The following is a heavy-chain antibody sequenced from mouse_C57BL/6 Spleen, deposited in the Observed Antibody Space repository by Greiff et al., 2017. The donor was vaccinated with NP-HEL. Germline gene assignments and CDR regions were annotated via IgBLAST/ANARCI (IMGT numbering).Heavy chain of an antibody. D-gene: IGHD2-4*01. J-gene: IGHJ3*01. CDR3: TRGDYDREGPWFAY. CDR2: ISSGGDYI. CDR1: GFTFSSYA. Sequence: EVQLVESGEGLVKPGGSLKLSCAASGFTFSSYAMSWVRQTPEKRLEWVAYISSGGDYIYYADTVKGRFTISRDNARNTLYLQMSSLKSEDTAMYYCTRGDYDREGPWFAYWGQGTLVTVSA. V-gene: IGHV5-9-1*02.